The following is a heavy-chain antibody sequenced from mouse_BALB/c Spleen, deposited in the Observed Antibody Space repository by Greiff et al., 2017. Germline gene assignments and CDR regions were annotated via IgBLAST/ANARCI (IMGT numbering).Heavy chain of an antibody. CDR2: ISSGGSYT. D-gene: IGHD2-4*01. CDR3: ARNSDDYDGAWFAY. Sequence: EVKLVESGGDLVKPGGSLKLSCAASGFTFSSYGMSWVRQTPDKRLEWVATISSGGSYTYYPDSVKGRFTISRDNAKNTLYLQMSSLKSEDTAMYYSARNSDDYDGAWFAYWGQGTLVTVSA. CDR1: GFTFSSYG. V-gene: IGHV5-6*02. J-gene: IGHJ3*01.